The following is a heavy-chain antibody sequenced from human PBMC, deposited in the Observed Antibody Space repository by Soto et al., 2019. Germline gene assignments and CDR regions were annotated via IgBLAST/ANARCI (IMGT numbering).Heavy chain of an antibody. Sequence: PGGSLRLSCAASGFTFSSYSMNWVRQAPGEGLEWVSYISRSSSTIYYADSVKGRFTISRDNAKNSLYLQMNSLRDEDTAVYYCARDLRISAAGLGFDYWGQGTLVTVSS. V-gene: IGHV3-48*02. CDR2: ISRSSSTI. J-gene: IGHJ4*02. D-gene: IGHD6-13*01. CDR1: GFTFSSYS. CDR3: ARDLRISAAGLGFDY.